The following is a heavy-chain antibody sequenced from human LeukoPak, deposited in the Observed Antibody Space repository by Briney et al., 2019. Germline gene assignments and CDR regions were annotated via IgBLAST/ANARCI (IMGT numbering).Heavy chain of an antibody. CDR3: ATGNYYDSSGYPQFRAFDI. Sequence: SVKVSCKASGGTFSNYAISWVRQAPGQGLEWMGGIIPIFGTANYAQKFQGRVTITADESTSTAYMELSSLRSEDTAVYYCATGNYYDSSGYPQFRAFDIWGQGTMVTVSS. D-gene: IGHD3-22*01. CDR2: IIPIFGTA. J-gene: IGHJ3*02. CDR1: GGTFSNYA. V-gene: IGHV1-69*01.